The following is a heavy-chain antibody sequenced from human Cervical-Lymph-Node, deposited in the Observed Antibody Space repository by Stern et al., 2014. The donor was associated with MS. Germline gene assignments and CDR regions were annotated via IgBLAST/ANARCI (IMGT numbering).Heavy chain of an antibody. D-gene: IGHD3-10*01. V-gene: IGHV1-69*01. J-gene: IGHJ4*02. Sequence: VQLVESGAEVQKPGSSVKVSCRGSGGTFSSSDISWVRQVPGQGLEWMGGIIPIIGTANYAQTYQGRVTITADESTSTAYMELSSLRSEDTAIYYCALGGFGHYFEYWGQGTLVTVSS. CDR1: GGTFSSSD. CDR3: ALGGFGHYFEY. CDR2: IIPIIGTA.